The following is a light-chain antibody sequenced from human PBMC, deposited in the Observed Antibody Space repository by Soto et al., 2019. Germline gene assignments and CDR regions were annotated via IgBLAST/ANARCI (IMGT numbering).Light chain of an antibody. CDR3: MQTLQSRT. V-gene: IGKV2-28*01. Sequence: DIVMTQSPLSLPFTPGELASISCRSNQSLLHSNGYKYLDWYLQKPGQSPQLLIYLGSNRASGVPDRFSGSGSGTDFTLKISRVEAEDVGVYYCMQTLQSRTFGQGTKVDIK. J-gene: IGKJ1*01. CDR1: QSLLHSNGYKY. CDR2: LGS.